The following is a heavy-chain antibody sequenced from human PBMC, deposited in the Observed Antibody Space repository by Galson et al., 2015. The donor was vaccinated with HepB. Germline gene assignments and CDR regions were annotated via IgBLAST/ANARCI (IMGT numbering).Heavy chain of an antibody. CDR3: ARDGIAAAGTNDY. Sequence: SLRLSCAASGFTFSSYSMNWVRQAPGKGLEGVSSISSSSSYIYYADSVKGRFTISRDSAKNSLYLQMNSLRAEDTAVYYCARDGIAAAGTNDYWGQGTLVTVSS. D-gene: IGHD6-13*01. CDR1: GFTFSSYS. V-gene: IGHV3-21*01. J-gene: IGHJ4*02. CDR2: ISSSSSYI.